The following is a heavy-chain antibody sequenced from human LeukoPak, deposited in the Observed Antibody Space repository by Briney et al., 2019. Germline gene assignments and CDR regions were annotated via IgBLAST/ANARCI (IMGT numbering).Heavy chain of an antibody. J-gene: IGHJ4*02. CDR2: INPNSGDT. CDR1: GYTLTGYY. D-gene: IGHD5-12*01. CDR3: AKNPYEYYFDY. Sequence: ASVKVSCKASGYTLTGYYMHWLRQAPGQGLEWMGWINPNSGDTNYAQKFQGRVTMTRDTSISTAYMEMSRLTSDDTAVYYCAKNPYEYYFDYWGQGTLVTVSS. V-gene: IGHV1-2*02.